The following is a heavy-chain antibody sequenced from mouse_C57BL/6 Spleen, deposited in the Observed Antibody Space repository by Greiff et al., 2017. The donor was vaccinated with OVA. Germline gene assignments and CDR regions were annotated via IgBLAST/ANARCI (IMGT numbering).Heavy chain of an antibody. CDR1: GYAFSSYW. CDR2: IYPGDGDT. J-gene: IGHJ3*01. D-gene: IGHD1-1*01. V-gene: IGHV1-80*01. Sequence: QVQLKESGAELVKPGASVKISCKASGYAFSSYWMNWVKQRPGKGLEWIGQIYPGDGDTNYNGKFKGKATLTADKSSSTAYMQLSSLTSEDSAVYFCARWGGYYGSSPWFAYWGQGTLVTVSA. CDR3: ARWGGYYGSSPWFAY.